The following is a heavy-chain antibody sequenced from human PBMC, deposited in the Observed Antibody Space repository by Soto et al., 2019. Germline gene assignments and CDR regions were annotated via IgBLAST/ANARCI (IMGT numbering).Heavy chain of an antibody. V-gene: IGHV3-9*01. J-gene: IGHJ5*02. CDR2: ISWNSGNI. D-gene: IGHD4-17*01. CDR3: AKDNNGDYSEGLDP. Sequence: EVQLVESGGGLVQPGRSLRLSCAASGFTFDDYAMHWVRQSPGKGLEWVSGISWNSGNIGYADSVKGRFTISRDNAKNSLYLQMNSLRAEDTAFYYCAKDNNGDYSEGLDPWGQGTLVTVSS. CDR1: GFTFDDYA.